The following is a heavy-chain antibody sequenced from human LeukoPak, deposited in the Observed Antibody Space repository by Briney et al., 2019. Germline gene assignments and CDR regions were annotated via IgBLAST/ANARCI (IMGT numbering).Heavy chain of an antibody. CDR2: INAGNGNT. Sequence: ASVKVSCKASGYTFTSYAMHWVRQAPGQRLEWMGWINAGNGNTKYSQEFQGRVTITRDTSASTAYMELSSLRSEDTAVYYCARGLDSNDWYDAFDIWGQGTMVTVSS. J-gene: IGHJ3*02. D-gene: IGHD3/OR15-3a*01. CDR1: GYTFTSYA. CDR3: ARGLDSNDWYDAFDI. V-gene: IGHV1-3*03.